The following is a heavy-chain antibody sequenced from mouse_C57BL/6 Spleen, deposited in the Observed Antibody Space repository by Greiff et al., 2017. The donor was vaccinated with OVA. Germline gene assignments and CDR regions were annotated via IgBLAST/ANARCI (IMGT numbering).Heavy chain of an antibody. D-gene: IGHD2-4*01. J-gene: IGHJ4*01. Sequence: VKLMESGPGLVQPSPSLSITCTVSGFSLTSYGVHWVRQSPGKGLEWLGVIRSGGSTANNAAFISRLSISKDNYKSQVFFKMNSLQADDTAVYYCARDGDYDERAMDYWGQGTSVTVSS. CDR3: ARDGDYDERAMDY. CDR1: GFSLTSYG. V-gene: IGHV2-2*01. CDR2: IRSGGST.